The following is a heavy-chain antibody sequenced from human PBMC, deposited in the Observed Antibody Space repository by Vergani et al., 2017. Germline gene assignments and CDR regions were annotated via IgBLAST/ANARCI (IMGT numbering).Heavy chain of an antibody. V-gene: IGHV4-34*01. Sequence: QVQLQEWGAGLLKTSETLSLTCGVSGGSFSDYYWSWIRQAPGMGLEWIGEVNHGVSTNYNPSLKSRVSISVDTSKNQFSLQLTAVTAAETALYFCARHDRKTYTATRGWYDYWGQGILVTVSS. D-gene: IGHD3-16*01. CDR1: GGSFSDYY. CDR2: VNHGVST. J-gene: IGHJ4*02. CDR3: ARHDRKTYTATRGWYDY.